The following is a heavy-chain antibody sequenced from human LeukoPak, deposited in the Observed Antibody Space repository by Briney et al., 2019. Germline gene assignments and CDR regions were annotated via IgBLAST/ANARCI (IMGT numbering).Heavy chain of an antibody. CDR3: ARLLQGWELNYYYSYMDV. V-gene: IGHV1-18*04. D-gene: IGHD4-23*01. Sequence: ASVKLSCKASGYTFTSYYMHWVRQAPGQGLEWMGWISAYNGNTNYAQKLQGRVTMTTDTSTTTAYMELRSLRSDDTAVYYCARLLQGWELNYYYSYMDVWGKGTTVTISS. CDR2: ISAYNGNT. CDR1: GYTFTSYY. J-gene: IGHJ6*03.